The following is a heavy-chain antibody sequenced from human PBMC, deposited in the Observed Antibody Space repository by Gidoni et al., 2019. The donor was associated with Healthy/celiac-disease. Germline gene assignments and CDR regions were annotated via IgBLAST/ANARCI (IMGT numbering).Heavy chain of an antibody. V-gene: IGHV3-21*01. CDR3: AREEVRADYISDYGMDV. CDR1: GFPFSSYS. CDR2: ISSSSSYI. Sequence: EVQLVESGGGLVKPGGSLRLSCAASGFPFSSYSMNWVRQAPGKGLEWVSSISSSSSYIYYADSVKGRFTISRDNAKNSLYLQMNSLRAEDTAVYYCAREEVRADYISDYGMDVWGQGTTVTVSS. D-gene: IGHD4-4*01. J-gene: IGHJ6*02.